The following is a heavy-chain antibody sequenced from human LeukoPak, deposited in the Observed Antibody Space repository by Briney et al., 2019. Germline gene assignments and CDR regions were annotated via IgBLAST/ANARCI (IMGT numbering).Heavy chain of an antibody. D-gene: IGHD1-14*01. J-gene: IGHJ6*03. CDR3: AKVGAGTTYYYYMDV. CDR1: GFTFSNYG. CDR2: IQYDGNNK. Sequence: GGSLRLSCAASGFTFSNYGMHWVRQAPGKGLEWVAFIQYDGNNKYYADPVKGRFAISRDNSKNTLYLQMNGLRAEDTAVYYCAKVGAGTTYYYYMDVWGKGTTVTVSS. V-gene: IGHV3-30*02.